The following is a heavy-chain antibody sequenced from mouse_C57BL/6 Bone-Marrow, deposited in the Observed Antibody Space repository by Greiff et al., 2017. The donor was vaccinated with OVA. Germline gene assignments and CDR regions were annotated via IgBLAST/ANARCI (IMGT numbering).Heavy chain of an antibody. Sequence: QVHVKQSGAELVRPGTSVKMSCKASGYTFTNYWIGWAKQRPGHGLEWIGDIYPGGGYTNYNEKFKGKATLTADKSSSTAYMQFSSLTSEDSAIYYCARERWLTHYYAMDYWGQGTSVTVSS. J-gene: IGHJ4*01. V-gene: IGHV1-63*01. CDR3: ARERWLTHYYAMDY. D-gene: IGHD2-3*01. CDR1: GYTFTNYW. CDR2: IYPGGGYT.